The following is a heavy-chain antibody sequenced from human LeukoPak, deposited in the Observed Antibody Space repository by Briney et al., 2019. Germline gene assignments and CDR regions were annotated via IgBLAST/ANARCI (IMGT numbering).Heavy chain of an antibody. J-gene: IGHJ4*02. V-gene: IGHV1-18*01. Sequence: ASVKVSCKASGYTFTSYGISWVRQAPGQGLEWMGWISAYNGNTNYAQKLQGRVTMTTDTSTSTAYMELRSLRSDDTAVYYCARDRYYCDSSGYYYFDYWGQGTLVTVSS. CDR3: ARDRYYCDSSGYYYFDY. CDR2: ISAYNGNT. D-gene: IGHD3-22*01. CDR1: GYTFTSYG.